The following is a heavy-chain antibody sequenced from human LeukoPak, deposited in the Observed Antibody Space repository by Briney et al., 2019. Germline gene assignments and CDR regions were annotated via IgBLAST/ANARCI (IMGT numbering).Heavy chain of an antibody. Sequence: SETLSLTCTVSGGSISSSPYFWGWIRQPPGKGLQWIGSIYHSGSTSYNPSLKSRVTISVDTSKNQFSLKLSSVTAADTAFYYCARQYSTNWYDDRGWFDPWGQGTLVTVSS. V-gene: IGHV4-39*01. J-gene: IGHJ5*02. CDR3: ARQYSTNWYDDRGWFDP. CDR1: GGSISSSPYF. CDR2: IYHSGST. D-gene: IGHD6-13*01.